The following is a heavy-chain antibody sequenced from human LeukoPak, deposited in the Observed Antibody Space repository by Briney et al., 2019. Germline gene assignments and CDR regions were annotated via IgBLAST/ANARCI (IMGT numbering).Heavy chain of an antibody. CDR3: GRLRGGDNYDGYFDY. D-gene: IGHD3-16*01. CDR1: GGSVTSSSYF. Sequence: PTETLSPTCTVSGGSVTSSSYFWGWIRQPPGKGLDWIGSISYSGSTYYNPSLKSRVTISVDRSKNQFSLNLSSVTAADTAVYYCGRLRGGDNYDGYFDYWGQGTPASVSS. CDR2: ISYSGST. J-gene: IGHJ4*02. V-gene: IGHV4-39*01.